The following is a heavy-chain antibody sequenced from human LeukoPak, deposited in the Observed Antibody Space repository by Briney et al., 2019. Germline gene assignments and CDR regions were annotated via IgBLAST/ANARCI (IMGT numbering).Heavy chain of an antibody. CDR3: ARHSDGGAKLRLDY. D-gene: IGHD2-8*02. V-gene: IGHV4-59*08. CDR2: IHYSGSA. CDR1: GASISGYF. J-gene: IGHJ4*02. Sequence: SETLSLTCTVSGASISGYFWSWIRQPPGKGPEWIGFIHYSGSANYSPSLESRLTTSADTSKNQFSLKLSSVVAADTAVYYCARHSDGGAKLRLDYWGRGTLVTVSS.